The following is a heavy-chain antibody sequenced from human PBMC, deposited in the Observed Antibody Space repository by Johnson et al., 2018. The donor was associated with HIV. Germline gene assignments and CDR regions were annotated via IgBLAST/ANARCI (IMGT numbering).Heavy chain of an antibody. CDR3: ARGDYGGNLDAFDI. Sequence: EKLVESGGGVVRPGGSLRLSCAASGFTFDDYGMSWVRQAPWKGLEWVSGINWNGGSTGYADSVKGRFTISRDNAKNSLYLQMNSLRAGDTAVYYCARGDYGGNLDAFDIWGQGTMVTVSS. D-gene: IGHD4-23*01. CDR2: INWNGGST. J-gene: IGHJ3*02. V-gene: IGHV3-20*04. CDR1: GFTFDDYG.